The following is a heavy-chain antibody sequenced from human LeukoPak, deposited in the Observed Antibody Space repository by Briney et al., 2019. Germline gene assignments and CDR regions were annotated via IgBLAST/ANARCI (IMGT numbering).Heavy chain of an antibody. J-gene: IGHJ6*03. CDR2: MSPNSGNT. Sequence: ASVKVSCKASGYTFTSYDINWVRQATGQGLEWMGWMSPNSGNTGYAQKFQGRVTMTRNTSISTAYMELSSLRSEDTAVYYCARGVVYAKGFYYYYMDVWGKGTTVTVSS. D-gene: IGHD2-8*02. CDR1: GYTFTSYD. CDR3: ARGVVYAKGFYYYYMDV. V-gene: IGHV1-8*01.